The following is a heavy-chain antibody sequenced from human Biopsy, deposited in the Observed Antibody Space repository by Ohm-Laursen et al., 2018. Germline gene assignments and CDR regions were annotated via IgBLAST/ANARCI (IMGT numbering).Heavy chain of an antibody. V-gene: IGHV1-69*13. D-gene: IGHD3-10*01. Sequence: GASVKASCQASGGTFISFAISWVRQAPGQGLEWMGGILPIFHTTSYAQKFQGRITITADEFPRTAYMELSSLRSEDTAVYYCARGVSGTPYHNYGLDVWGQGTTVTVSS. CDR3: ARGVSGTPYHNYGLDV. J-gene: IGHJ6*02. CDR1: GGTFISFA. CDR2: ILPIFHTT.